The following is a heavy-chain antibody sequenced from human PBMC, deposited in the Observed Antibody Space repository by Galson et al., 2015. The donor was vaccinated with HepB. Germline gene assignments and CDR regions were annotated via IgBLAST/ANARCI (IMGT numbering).Heavy chain of an antibody. CDR1: GFTFSSYW. D-gene: IGHD3-3*01. CDR2: IKQDGSEK. J-gene: IGHJ6*02. CDR3: ARIAEINDFWSGYFYYYYGMDV. V-gene: IGHV3-7*01. Sequence: SLRLSCAAYGFTFSSYWMSWVRQAPGKGLEWVANIKQDGSEKYYVDSVKGRFTISRDNAKNSLYLQMNSLRAEDTAVYYCARIAEINDFWSGYFYYYYGMDVWGQGTTVTVSS.